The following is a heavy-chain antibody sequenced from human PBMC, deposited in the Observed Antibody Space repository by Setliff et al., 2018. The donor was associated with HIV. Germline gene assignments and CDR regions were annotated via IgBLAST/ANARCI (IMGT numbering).Heavy chain of an antibody. Sequence: GASVMVSCKVSRYTLTELSIHWVRQTPGKGLEWMGGFDPEDGETIYAQNFQGRVTMSEDISTDTGYMELRSLTSEDTAVYFCAADRRTVSILRGTFHVWGQGTLVTVSS. CDR2: FDPEDGET. CDR1: RYTLTELS. V-gene: IGHV1-24*01. CDR3: AADRRTVSILRGTFHV. J-gene: IGHJ3*01. D-gene: IGHD4-17*01.